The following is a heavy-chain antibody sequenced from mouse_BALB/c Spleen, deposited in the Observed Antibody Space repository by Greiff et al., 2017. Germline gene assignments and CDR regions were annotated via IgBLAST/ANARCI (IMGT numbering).Heavy chain of an antibody. J-gene: IGHJ4*01. CDR3: ATSTVVATRAMDY. CDR1: GFSLTSYG. Sequence: VQGVESGPGLVAPSQSLSITCTVSGFSLTSYGVHWVRQPPGKGLEWLGVIWAGGSTNYNSALMSRLSISKDNSKSQVFLKMNSLQTDDTAMYYCATSTVVATRAMDYWGQGTSVTVSS. V-gene: IGHV2-9*02. CDR2: IWAGGST. D-gene: IGHD1-1*01.